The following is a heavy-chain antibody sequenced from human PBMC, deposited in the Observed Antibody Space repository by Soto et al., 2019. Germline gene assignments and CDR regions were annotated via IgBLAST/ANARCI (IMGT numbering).Heavy chain of an antibody. CDR1: GFTFSSYG. Sequence: QVQLVESGGGVVQPGRSLRLSCAASGFTFSSYGMHWVRQAPGKGLEWVAVIWYDGSNKYYADSVKGRFTISRDNSKNTRDLQMNRSGAEDTAVYYCARASIVGDCPGYWGQGTLVPVSS. CDR2: IWYDGSNK. J-gene: IGHJ4*02. CDR3: ARASIVGDCPGY. V-gene: IGHV3-33*01. D-gene: IGHD1-26*01.